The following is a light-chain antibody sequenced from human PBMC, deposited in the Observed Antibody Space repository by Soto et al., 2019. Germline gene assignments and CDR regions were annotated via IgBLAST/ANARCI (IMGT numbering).Light chain of an antibody. J-gene: IGKJ1*01. Sequence: EIVLTQSPGTLSLSPGEGATLSCRASQSVSSSSLAWYQQKPGQAPRLLISGASSRATGIPDRFSGSGSGTDFTLTISRLELEDFAVYYCQQYGSSPPTFGQGTKVEIE. V-gene: IGKV3-20*01. CDR1: QSVSSSS. CDR3: QQYGSSPPT. CDR2: GAS.